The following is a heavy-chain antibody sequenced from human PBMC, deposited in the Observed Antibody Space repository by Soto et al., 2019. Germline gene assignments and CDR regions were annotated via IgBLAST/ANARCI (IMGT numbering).Heavy chain of an antibody. CDR3: ARVHSSSYHYFDY. CDR1: GYTFTGYY. D-gene: IGHD6-13*01. CDR2: INPNSGGT. Sequence: VKVSCKASGYTFTGYYMHWVRQAPGQGLEWMGWINPNSGGTNYAQKFQGWVTMTRDTSISTAYMELSRLRSDDTAVYYCARVHSSSYHYFDYWGQGTLVTVSS. J-gene: IGHJ4*02. V-gene: IGHV1-2*04.